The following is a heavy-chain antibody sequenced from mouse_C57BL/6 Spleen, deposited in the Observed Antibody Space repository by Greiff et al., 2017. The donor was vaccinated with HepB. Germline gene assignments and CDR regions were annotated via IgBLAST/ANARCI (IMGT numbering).Heavy chain of an antibody. CDR2: ISYDGSN. CDR1: GYSITSGYY. Sequence: EVQLQESGPGLVKPSQSLSLTCSVTGYSITSGYYWNWIRQFPGNKLEWMGYISYDGSNNYNPSLKNRISITRDTSKNQFFLKLNSVTTEDTATYYCASDGYYVAWFAYWGQGTLVTVSA. V-gene: IGHV3-6*01. CDR3: ASDGYYVAWFAY. J-gene: IGHJ3*01. D-gene: IGHD2-3*01.